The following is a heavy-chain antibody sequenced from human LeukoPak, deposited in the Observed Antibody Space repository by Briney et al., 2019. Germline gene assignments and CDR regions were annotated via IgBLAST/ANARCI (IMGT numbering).Heavy chain of an antibody. J-gene: IGHJ4*02. D-gene: IGHD6-13*01. CDR1: GFPFSSYS. CDR3: ARSIPYGTTWYGRSDY. CDR2: IKPDGTTK. Sequence: GGSLRLSCAAPGFPFSSYSMTWVRQAPGKGLEWVANIKPDGTTKFYVDSVKGRFTISRDNALNSLYLQMNSLRAEDTAIYYCARSIPYGTTWYGRSDYWGQGTLVTVSS. V-gene: IGHV3-7*03.